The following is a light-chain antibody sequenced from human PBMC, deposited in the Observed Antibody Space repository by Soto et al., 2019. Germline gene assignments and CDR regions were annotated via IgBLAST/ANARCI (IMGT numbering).Light chain of an antibody. CDR2: AAS. CDR1: QDISRF. CDR3: QQLFDSPIT. V-gene: IGKV1-17*03. J-gene: IGKJ5*01. Sequence: DIQMTQSPSAVSASVGYRVTITCRASQDISRFLAWFQQNPGKVPKLLIYAASTLESGVPSRFSATVSGTEFSLTITSLQPEDFATYYCQQLFDSPITFGQGTRLEIK.